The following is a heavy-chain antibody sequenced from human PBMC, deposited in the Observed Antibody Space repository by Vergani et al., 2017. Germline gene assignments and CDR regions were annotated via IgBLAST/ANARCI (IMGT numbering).Heavy chain of an antibody. D-gene: IGHD1-7*01. CDR1: GFSFPGYA. V-gene: IGHV3-21*01. CDR2: ISSSSSYI. J-gene: IGHJ4*02. Sequence: EVQLLESGGGLVQPGGSLRLSCEASGFSFPGYAMNWVRQAPGKGLEWVSSISSSSSYIYYADSVKGRFTISRDNAKNSLYLQMNSLRAEDTAVYYCARDPGTTVYWGQGTLVTVSS. CDR3: ARDPGTTVY.